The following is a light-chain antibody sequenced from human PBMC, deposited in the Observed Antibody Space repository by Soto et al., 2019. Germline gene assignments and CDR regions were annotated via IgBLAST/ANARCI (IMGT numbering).Light chain of an antibody. V-gene: IGLV1-51*01. J-gene: IGLJ1*01. CDR3: GTWDSSLRAGSYV. CDR1: SSNIGNNY. CDR2: DNN. Sequence: QCALTQPPSVSAAPFQKVTISCSGSSSNIGNNYVSWYQQLPGTAPKLLIYDNNRRPSGIPDRFSGSKSGTSATLGITGLQTGDEADYYCGTWDSSLRAGSYVFATGTKVTFL.